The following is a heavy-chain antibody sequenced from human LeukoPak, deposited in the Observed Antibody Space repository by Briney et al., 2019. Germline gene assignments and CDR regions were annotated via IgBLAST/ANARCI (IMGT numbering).Heavy chain of an antibody. J-gene: IGHJ2*01. Sequence: AETLSLTCTVSCHSVSSGRYYWSWIRQPPWKGLERIGYIYFRGITNYNPSLKSRVTISVDTYKNQFSLKLRSVTAADTAVYYCARERTLNFWYFDLWGRGTLVTVSS. CDR2: IYFRGIT. CDR1: CHSVSSGRYY. V-gene: IGHV4-61*01. CDR3: ARERTLNFWYFDL. D-gene: IGHD1-1*01.